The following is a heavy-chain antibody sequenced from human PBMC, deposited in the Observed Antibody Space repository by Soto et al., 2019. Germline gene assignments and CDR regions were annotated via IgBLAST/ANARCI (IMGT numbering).Heavy chain of an antibody. V-gene: IGHV4-59*01. CDR3: ASASAPLQERHYDFWSGYYSGPLAFDY. Sequence: SETLSLTCTVSGGSISSYYWSWIRQPPGKGLEWIGYIYYSGSTNYNPSLKSRVTISVDTSKNQFSLKLSSVTAADTAVYYCASASAPLQERHYDFWSGYYSGPLAFDYWGQGTLVTVSS. CDR1: GGSISSYY. D-gene: IGHD3-3*01. CDR2: IYYSGST. J-gene: IGHJ4*02.